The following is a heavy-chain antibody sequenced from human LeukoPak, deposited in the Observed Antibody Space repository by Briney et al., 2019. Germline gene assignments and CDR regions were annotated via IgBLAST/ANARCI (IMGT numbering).Heavy chain of an antibody. Sequence: GGSLRLSCAASGFTFSSYGMHWVRQAPGKGLEWVAFIRYDGSNKYYADSVKGRFTISRDNSKNTLYLQMNSLRSDDTAVYYCARDLDTAMVCYYWGQGTLVTVSS. CDR3: ARDLDTAMVCYY. J-gene: IGHJ4*02. D-gene: IGHD5-18*01. V-gene: IGHV3-30*02. CDR2: IRYDGSNK. CDR1: GFTFSSYG.